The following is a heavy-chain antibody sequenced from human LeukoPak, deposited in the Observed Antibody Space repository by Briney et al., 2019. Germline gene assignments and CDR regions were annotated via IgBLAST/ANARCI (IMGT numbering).Heavy chain of an antibody. D-gene: IGHD3-16*02. CDR1: GFTFSNYT. Sequence: GGSLRLSCAASGFTFSNYTMHWVRQAPGKGLEWVAVISYDGSNKYYADFVKGRFTISRDNSKNTLYLQMNSLSPEGTAVYYCAREYLQGSYCLGYWGQGTLVTVSS. CDR3: AREYLQGSYCLGY. J-gene: IGHJ4*02. CDR2: ISYDGSNK. V-gene: IGHV3-30-3*01.